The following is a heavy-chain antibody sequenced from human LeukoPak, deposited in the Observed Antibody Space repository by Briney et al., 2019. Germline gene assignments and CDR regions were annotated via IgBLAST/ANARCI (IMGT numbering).Heavy chain of an antibody. D-gene: IGHD3-22*01. J-gene: IGHJ3*02. CDR3: ASLTYYYDSSGYYYDGAFDI. V-gene: IGHV1-8*01. CDR1: GYTFTSYD. CDR2: MNPNSGNT. Sequence: GASVKDSCKASGYTFTSYDINWVRQATGQGLEWMGWMNPNSGNTGYAQKFQGGVTMTRNTSISTAYMELSSLRSEDTAVYYCASLTYYYDSSGYYYDGAFDIWGQGTMVTVSS.